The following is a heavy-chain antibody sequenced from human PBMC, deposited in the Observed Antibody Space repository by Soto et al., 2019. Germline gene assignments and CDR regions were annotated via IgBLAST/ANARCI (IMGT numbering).Heavy chain of an antibody. D-gene: IGHD1-1*01. CDR2: LYNHGKT. V-gene: IGHV3-NL1*01. CDR1: GFMFNNYG. Sequence: QVHLLESGGGVAQPGRSLRLSCAASGFMFNNYGMHWVRQAPGKGLEGVSILYNHGKTNYVDSVKGRFTITRDNSKNTVYLQMNSLRVEDTAVYYCARLTEAERHWGQGALVTVSS. CDR3: ARLTEAERH. J-gene: IGHJ4*02.